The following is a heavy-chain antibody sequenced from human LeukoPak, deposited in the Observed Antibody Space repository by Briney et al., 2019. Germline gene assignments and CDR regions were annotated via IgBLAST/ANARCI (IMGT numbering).Heavy chain of an antibody. Sequence: GSSVKVSCKTSGGTFTSYAITWLRQAPGPGLEWIGKIIPISGTTNYAQKFQGRVTFTAYESTSTAYMELSSLRSEDTALYYCARKLRLGGNWFDPWGQGTLVTVSS. V-gene: IGHV1-69*15. D-gene: IGHD1-26*01. CDR3: ARKLRLGGNWFDP. CDR2: IIPISGTT. CDR1: GGTFTSYA. J-gene: IGHJ5*02.